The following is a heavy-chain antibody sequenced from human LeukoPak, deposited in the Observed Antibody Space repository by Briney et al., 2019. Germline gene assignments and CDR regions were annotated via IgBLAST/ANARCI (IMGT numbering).Heavy chain of an antibody. Sequence: PSETLSLTCTVSGGSFSSGGYYWSWIRQHPGQGLEWIGYIYYSGSTYYNPSLKSRVTITADTSKNQYSLKLSSVAAAATAVYYCERGGTPWFDPWGQGTLVTVSS. CDR3: ERGGTPWFDP. CDR2: IYYSGST. CDR1: GGSFSSGGYY. J-gene: IGHJ5*02. D-gene: IGHD1-1*01. V-gene: IGHV4-31*03.